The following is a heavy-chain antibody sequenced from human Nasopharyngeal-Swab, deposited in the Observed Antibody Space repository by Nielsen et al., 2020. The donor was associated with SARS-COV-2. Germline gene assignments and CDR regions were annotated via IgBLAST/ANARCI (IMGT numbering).Heavy chain of an antibody. Sequence: WVRQAPGQGLEWVGGIVPIFGTTDYAQHFQGRVTITADESTSTVYMELSSLRSDDTAVYYCAKDLLGGILTGYYYYYYYMDVWGKGTTVTVSS. V-gene: IGHV1-69*01. CDR2: IVPIFGTT. CDR3: AKDLLGGILTGYYYYYYYMDV. D-gene: IGHD3-9*01. J-gene: IGHJ6*03.